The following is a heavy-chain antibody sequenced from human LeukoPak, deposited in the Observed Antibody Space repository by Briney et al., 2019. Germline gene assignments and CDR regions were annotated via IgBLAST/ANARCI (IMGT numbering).Heavy chain of an antibody. J-gene: IGHJ5*02. CDR1: GGSFSGYY. D-gene: IGHD3-10*01. V-gene: IGHV4-34*01. CDR2: INHSGST. CDR3: ARGRYYYGSGSYQGWFDP. Sequence: PSDTLSLTCAVYGGSFSGYYWSWIRQPPGKGLEWIGEINHSGSTNYNPSLKSRVTISVDTSKNQYSLKLSSVTAADTAVYYCARGRYYYGSGSYQGWFDPWGQGTLVTVSS.